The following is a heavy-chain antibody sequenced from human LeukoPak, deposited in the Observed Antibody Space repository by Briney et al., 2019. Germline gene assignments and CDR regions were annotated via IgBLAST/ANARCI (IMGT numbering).Heavy chain of an antibody. Sequence: PGGSLRLSCAASGFTFDDYAMPWVRQAPGKGLEWVSGISWNRGSIGYADSVKGRFTISRDNAKNSLYLQMNSLRAEDTALYYCAKDMGWSVAGTGGTPIDFWGQGTLITVSS. CDR2: ISWNRGSI. CDR1: GFTFDDYA. D-gene: IGHD6-19*01. V-gene: IGHV3-9*01. CDR3: AKDMGWSVAGTGGTPIDF. J-gene: IGHJ4*02.